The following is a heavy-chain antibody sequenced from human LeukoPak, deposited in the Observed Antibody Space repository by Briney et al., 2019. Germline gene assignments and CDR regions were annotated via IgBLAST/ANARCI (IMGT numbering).Heavy chain of an antibody. CDR1: GGSISGYY. CDR2: IYYTGST. CDR3: ARGTMMVGP. Sequence: SETLSLTCTVSGGSISGYYWSWIRQPPGKGLEWIGYIYYTGSTNYNPSLKSRVTISADTSKNQFSLKLSSVTAADTAVYYCARGTMMVGPWGQGTLVTVSS. D-gene: IGHD3-22*01. J-gene: IGHJ5*02. V-gene: IGHV4-59*01.